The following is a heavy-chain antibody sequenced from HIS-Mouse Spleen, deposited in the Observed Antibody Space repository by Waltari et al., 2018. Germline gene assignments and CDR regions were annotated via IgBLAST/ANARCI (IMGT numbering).Heavy chain of an antibody. J-gene: IGHJ2*01. CDR1: GGSITRRSYY. D-gene: IGHD6-13*01. CDR2: IYYRGST. V-gene: IGHV4-39*07. CDR3: AREIPYSSSWYDWYFDL. Sequence: QLQLQESGPGLVTPSETLSLTCTVSGGSITRRSYYWGWIPQPPGKGLEWIGSIYYRGSTYYNPSLKSRVTISVDTSKNQFSLKLSSVTAADTAVYYCAREIPYSSSWYDWYFDLWGRGTLVTVSS.